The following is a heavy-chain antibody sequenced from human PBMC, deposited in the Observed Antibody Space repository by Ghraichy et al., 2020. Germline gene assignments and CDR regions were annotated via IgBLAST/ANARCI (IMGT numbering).Heavy chain of an antibody. D-gene: IGHD2-8*02. Sequence: ASVKVSCKASGYTFAGYSMHWVRQAPGQGLEWMGWINPNSGGTKYAQKFQGRVTMTRDTSISTVYMELSSLRSADTAVYYCARRWGKGGWYFDRWGRGTLVTVSS. V-gene: IGHV1-2*02. CDR2: INPNSGGT. CDR3: ARRWGKGGWYFDR. CDR1: GYTFAGYS. J-gene: IGHJ2*01.